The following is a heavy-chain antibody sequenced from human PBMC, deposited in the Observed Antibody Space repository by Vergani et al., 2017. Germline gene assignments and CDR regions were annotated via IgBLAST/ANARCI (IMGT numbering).Heavy chain of an antibody. Sequence: QVQLVQSGAEVKKPGASVKVSCKASGYTFTSYDINWVRQATGQGLEWMGWMNPNSGNTGYAQKFQGRVTMTRNTSISTAYMELSSLRSEDTAVYYCARGHLRYYCSSTSCYTGWFDPWGQGTLVTVSS. D-gene: IGHD2-2*02. CDR1: GYTFTSYD. CDR3: ARGHLRYYCSSTSCYTGWFDP. J-gene: IGHJ5*02. CDR2: MNPNSGNT. V-gene: IGHV1-8*01.